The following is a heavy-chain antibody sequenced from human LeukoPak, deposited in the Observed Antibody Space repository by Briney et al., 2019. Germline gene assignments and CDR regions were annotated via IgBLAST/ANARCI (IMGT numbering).Heavy chain of an antibody. CDR3: ASGGSYDYFDY. V-gene: IGHV3-74*01. CDR2: INNDGRTT. D-gene: IGHD1-26*01. J-gene: IGHJ4*02. Sequence: GGSLRLSCAASGFTFSNYWMHWVRQAPGKGLVWVSRINNDGRTTNYADSVKGQFTISRDNAKNTLFLQMNSLRAEDTAVYYCASGGSYDYFDYWGQGTLVTVSS. CDR1: GFTFSNYW.